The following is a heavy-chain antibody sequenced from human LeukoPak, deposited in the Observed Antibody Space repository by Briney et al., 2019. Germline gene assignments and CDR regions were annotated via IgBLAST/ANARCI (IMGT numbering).Heavy chain of an antibody. Sequence: ASVKVSCKASGYIFTGYYMHWVRQAPGQGLEWMGWINPNSGGTNYAQKFQGRVTMTRDTSTSTAYIELSSLRSDDTAVYYCARFLTAAAGASFDYWGQGTLVTVSS. CDR2: INPNSGGT. J-gene: IGHJ4*02. CDR1: GYIFTGYY. D-gene: IGHD6-13*01. V-gene: IGHV1-2*02. CDR3: ARFLTAAAGASFDY.